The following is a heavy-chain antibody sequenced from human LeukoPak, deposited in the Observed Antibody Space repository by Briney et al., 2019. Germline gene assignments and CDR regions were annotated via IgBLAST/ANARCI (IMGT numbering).Heavy chain of an antibody. CDR1: GFTFSSYW. D-gene: IGHD3-10*02. Sequence: GGTLRLSCAASGFTFSSYWMSWVRQAPGKGLEWVSFISSSGSTIYYADSVKGRFTISRDNAKNSLYLQMNSLRAEDTAVYYCAELGITMIGGVWGKGTTVTISS. V-gene: IGHV3-48*04. CDR2: ISSSGSTI. J-gene: IGHJ6*04. CDR3: AELGITMIGGV.